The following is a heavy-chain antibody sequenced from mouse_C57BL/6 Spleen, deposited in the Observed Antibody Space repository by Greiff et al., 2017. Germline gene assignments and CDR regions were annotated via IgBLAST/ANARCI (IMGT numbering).Heavy chain of an antibody. CDR2: IHPNSGST. Sequence: QVQLQQSGAELVKPGASVKLSCKASGYTFTSYWMHWVKQRPGQGLEWIGMIHPNSGSTNYNEKFKSKATLTVDKSSSTAYMQLSSLTSEDSAVYYCARGDYYDFPFAYWGQGTLVTVSA. CDR3: ARGDYYDFPFAY. CDR1: GYTFTSYW. D-gene: IGHD2-4*01. J-gene: IGHJ3*01. V-gene: IGHV1-64*01.